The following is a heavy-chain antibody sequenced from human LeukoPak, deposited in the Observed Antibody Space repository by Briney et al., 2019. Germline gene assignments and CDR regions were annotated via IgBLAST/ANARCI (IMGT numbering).Heavy chain of an antibody. Sequence: PSQTLSLTCTVSGGSISSGSYYWSWIRQPAGKGLEWIGRIYTSGSTNYNPSLKSRVTISVDTSKNQFSLKLSSVTAADTAVCYCARVVPAANRYYFDYWGQGTLVTVS. D-gene: IGHD2-2*01. V-gene: IGHV4-61*02. J-gene: IGHJ4*02. CDR2: IYTSGST. CDR1: GGSISSGSYY. CDR3: ARVVPAANRYYFDY.